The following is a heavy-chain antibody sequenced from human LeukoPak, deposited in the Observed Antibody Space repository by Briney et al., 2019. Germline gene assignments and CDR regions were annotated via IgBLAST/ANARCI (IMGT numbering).Heavy chain of an antibody. CDR2: ISAYNGNT. CDR3: ARFEIAVAGFDY. D-gene: IGHD6-19*01. CDR1: GYTFTGYG. V-gene: IGHV1-18*01. J-gene: IGHJ4*02. Sequence: ASVKVSCKASGYTFTGYGISWVRQAPGQGLEWMGWISAYNGNTNYAQKLQGGVTMTRDTSISTAYMELSRPRSDDTAVYYCARFEIAVAGFDYWGQGTLVTVSS.